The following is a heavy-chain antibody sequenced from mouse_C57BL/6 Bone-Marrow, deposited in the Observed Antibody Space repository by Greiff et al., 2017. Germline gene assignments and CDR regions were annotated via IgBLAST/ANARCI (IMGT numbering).Heavy chain of an antibody. J-gene: IGHJ3*01. V-gene: IGHV5-6*01. CDR2: LSSGGSYT. D-gene: IGHD1-1*01. CDR1: GFTFSSYG. Sequence: EVHLVESGGDLVKPGGSLKLSCAASGFTFSSYGMSWVRQTPDQRLEWVATLSSGGSYTYYPASVKERFTISRDNAKNTLYLQMSSLKSEDTAMYYCARHVSSLAWFAYWGQGTLVTVSA. CDR3: ARHVSSLAWFAY.